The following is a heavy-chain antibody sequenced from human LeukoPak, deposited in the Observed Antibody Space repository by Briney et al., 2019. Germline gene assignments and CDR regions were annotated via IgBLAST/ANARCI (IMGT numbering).Heavy chain of an antibody. D-gene: IGHD5-18*01. CDR3: AKDLSIQPSPPDY. V-gene: IGHV3-30*18. CDR1: GFTFSSYG. CDR2: IPYDGSNK. Sequence: GGSLRLSCAASGFTFSSYGMHWVRQAPGKGLEWVAVIPYDGSNKYYADSVKGRFTISRDNSKNTLYLQMNSLRAEDTAVYYCAKDLSIQPSPPDYWGQGTLVTVSS. J-gene: IGHJ4*02.